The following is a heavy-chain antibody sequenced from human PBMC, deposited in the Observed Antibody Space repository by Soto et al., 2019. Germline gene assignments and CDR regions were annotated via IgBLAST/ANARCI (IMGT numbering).Heavy chain of an antibody. CDR2: INTDDNT. CDR3: ARSSGDYLQSRELEY. CDR1: GFTVSSKD. Sequence: GSLRLSCAPSGFTVSSKDVNCVRQAPGKGLECLSLINTDDNTHYAGSVNGRFTISRDNSKNTLYLQLDTLRVDDTAVYYCARSSGDYLQSRELEYWRRGTLVSVS. V-gene: IGHV3-66*01. D-gene: IGHD1-1*01. J-gene: IGHJ4*02.